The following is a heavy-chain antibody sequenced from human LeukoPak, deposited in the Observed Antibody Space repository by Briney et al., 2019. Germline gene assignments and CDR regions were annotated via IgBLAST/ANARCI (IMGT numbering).Heavy chain of an antibody. Sequence: SETLSLTCAVYGGSFSGYYWSWIRQPPGKGLEWIGYIYYSGSTNYNPSLKSRVTISVDTSKNQFSLKLSSVTAADTAVYYCARAHYYGSGSSSEGGGWFDPWGQGTLVTASS. D-gene: IGHD3-10*01. CDR2: IYYSGST. CDR3: ARAHYYGSGSSSEGGGWFDP. J-gene: IGHJ5*02. V-gene: IGHV4-59*01. CDR1: GGSFSGYY.